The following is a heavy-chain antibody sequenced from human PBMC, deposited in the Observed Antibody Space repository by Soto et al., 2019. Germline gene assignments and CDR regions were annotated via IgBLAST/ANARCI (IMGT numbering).Heavy chain of an antibody. Sequence: GGSLRLSCAASGFTFSSYAMHWVRQAPGKGLEWVAVISYDGSNKYYADSVKGRFTISRDNSKNTLYLQMNSLRAEDTAVYYCAARPLITMIVVANNWFDPWGQGTLVTVSS. CDR1: GFTFSSYA. D-gene: IGHD3-22*01. CDR2: ISYDGSNK. V-gene: IGHV3-30-3*01. CDR3: AARPLITMIVVANNWFDP. J-gene: IGHJ5*02.